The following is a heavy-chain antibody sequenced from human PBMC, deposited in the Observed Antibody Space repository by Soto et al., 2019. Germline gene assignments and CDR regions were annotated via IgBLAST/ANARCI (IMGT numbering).Heavy chain of an antibody. Sequence: SVKVSCKASGGTFSSYAISWVRQAPGQGLEWMGGIIPIFGTANYAQKFQGRVTITADESTSTAYMELSSLRSEDTAVYYCARGVAVAGNLLGGMDVWGQGTTVTVSS. CDR2: IIPIFGTA. V-gene: IGHV1-69*13. J-gene: IGHJ6*02. CDR3: ARGVAVAGNLLGGMDV. D-gene: IGHD6-19*01. CDR1: GGTFSSYA.